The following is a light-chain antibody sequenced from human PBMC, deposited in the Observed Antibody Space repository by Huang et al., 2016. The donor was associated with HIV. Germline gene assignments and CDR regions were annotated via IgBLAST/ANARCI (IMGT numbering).Light chain of an antibody. Sequence: EIVMTQSPATLSASPGERATLSCRASQSVRSNIAWYQHKPGQAPSLLIFGASTRATGVPARFSGSESGTEFTLTISSLQSEDFASYYCQQYDNWPPRGTFGQGTKVEMK. CDR3: QQYDNWPPRGT. J-gene: IGKJ1*01. V-gene: IGKV3-15*01. CDR2: GAS. CDR1: QSVRSN.